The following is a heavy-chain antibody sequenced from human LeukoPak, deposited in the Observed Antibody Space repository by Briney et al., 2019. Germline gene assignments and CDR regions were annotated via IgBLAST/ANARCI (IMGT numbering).Heavy chain of an antibody. D-gene: IGHD6-19*01. J-gene: IGHJ4*02. Sequence: PGGPLRLSCAVSGLTFSTYSMTWVRQGPGKGLEWVSSIYNSGAKIFYADSVKSRFTISRNNSKNMLYLQMNSLRVEDTAVYYCAKDVAPDSGWDLDYWGQGTLVTVSS. CDR1: GLTFSTYS. CDR3: AKDVAPDSGWDLDY. CDR2: IYNSGAKI. V-gene: IGHV3-23*01.